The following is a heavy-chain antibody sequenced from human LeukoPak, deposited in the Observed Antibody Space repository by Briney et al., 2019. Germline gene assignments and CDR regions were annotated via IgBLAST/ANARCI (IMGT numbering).Heavy chain of an antibody. D-gene: IGHD3-22*01. V-gene: IGHV3-23*01. CDR2: ISGSGVST. Sequence: GGSLRLSCAASGFTFSNYAMSWVRQAPGMGLEWVSTISGSGVSTYYADSVKGRFTISRDNSKNTLYLQMNSLRAEDTAVYYCAKGADITMIVVVTSFDYWGQGTLVTVSS. CDR1: GFTFSNYA. J-gene: IGHJ4*02. CDR3: AKGADITMIVVVTSFDY.